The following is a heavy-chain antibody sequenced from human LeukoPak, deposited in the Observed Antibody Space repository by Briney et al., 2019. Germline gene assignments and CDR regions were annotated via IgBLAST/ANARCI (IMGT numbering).Heavy chain of an antibody. CDR1: GFTFSSYA. D-gene: IGHD4-11*01. J-gene: IGHJ6*02. CDR2: ISGSGGST. V-gene: IGHV3-23*01. Sequence: GGSLRLSCAASGFTFSSYAMSWVRQAPGKGLEWVSAISGSGGSTYYADSVKGRFTISRDNSKNTLYLQMNSLRAEDTAVYYCARVVRLQSYYYYGMDVWGQGTTVTVSS. CDR3: ARVVRLQSYYYYGMDV.